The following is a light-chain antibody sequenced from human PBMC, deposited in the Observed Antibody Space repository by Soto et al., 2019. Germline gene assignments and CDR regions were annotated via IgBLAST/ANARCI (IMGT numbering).Light chain of an antibody. CDR2: GAS. V-gene: IGKV3-20*01. CDR3: QQHDSSALT. J-gene: IGKJ4*01. Sequence: EIVLTQSPGTLSLSPGEGGTLSCRASQSISSSYLAWYQQKPGQTPRLLIYGASSRATGIPDRFSGSGSWTDFTLTIRRLEPEDFAMYYCQQHDSSALTFGGGTKVEIK. CDR1: QSISSSY.